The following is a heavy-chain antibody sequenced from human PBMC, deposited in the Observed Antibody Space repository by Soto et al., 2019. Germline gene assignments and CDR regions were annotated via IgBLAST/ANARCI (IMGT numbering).Heavy chain of an antibody. J-gene: IGHJ4*02. CDR3: ARADSVAGTED. D-gene: IGHD6-19*01. Sequence: QVQLQQWGAGLLKPSETLSLTCAVYGGSFSGYYWGWIRQPPGKGLEWIGEINHSGSTNYNPSLKSRVTISVDTSKNQFSLKLSSVTAADTAVYYCARADSVAGTEDWGQGTLVTVSS. CDR1: GGSFSGYY. CDR2: INHSGST. V-gene: IGHV4-34*01.